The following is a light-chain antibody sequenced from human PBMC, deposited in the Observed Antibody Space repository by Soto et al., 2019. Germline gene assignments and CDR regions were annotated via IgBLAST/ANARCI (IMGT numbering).Light chain of an antibody. V-gene: IGLV4-69*01. Sequence: QLVLTQSPSASASLGASVKLTCTLSSGHNSNAIAWHQQQPEKGPRYLMKLNSDGSHSKGDGVPDRFSGSSSGAERYLIISSLQSEDEADYYCQTWGPGIFVVFGGGTKLTVL. CDR3: QTWGPGIFVV. CDR2: LNSDGSH. CDR1: SGHNSNA. J-gene: IGLJ2*01.